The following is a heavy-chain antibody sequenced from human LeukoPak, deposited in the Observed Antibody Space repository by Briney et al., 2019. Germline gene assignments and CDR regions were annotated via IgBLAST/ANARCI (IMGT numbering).Heavy chain of an antibody. D-gene: IGHD2-15*01. CDR2: ISTRGSTI. CDR1: GFTFSSYE. CDR3: AREGVVVSAGLDY. Sequence: GGSLRLSCAASGFTFSSYEMNWVRQAPGKGLEWVSYISTRGSTIYSADSVKGRFTISRDNAKNSLYLQMNSLRAEDTAVYYCAREGVVVSAGLDYWGQGTLVTVSS. V-gene: IGHV3-48*03. J-gene: IGHJ4*02.